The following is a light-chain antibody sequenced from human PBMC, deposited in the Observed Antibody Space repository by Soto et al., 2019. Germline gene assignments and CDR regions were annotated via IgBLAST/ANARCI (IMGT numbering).Light chain of an antibody. CDR2: EVS. J-gene: IGLJ1*01. V-gene: IGLV2-14*03. CDR1: SSDVGGYNY. CDR3: PSFTGSYTYV. Sequence: QSVLTQPASVSGSPGQSITISCTGTSSDVGGYNYVSWFQQHPGKAPKLKIYEVSNRPSGVSNRFSGSKSGYTASLTISELQAEDEADYYCPSFTGSYTYVFGTGTKVTVL.